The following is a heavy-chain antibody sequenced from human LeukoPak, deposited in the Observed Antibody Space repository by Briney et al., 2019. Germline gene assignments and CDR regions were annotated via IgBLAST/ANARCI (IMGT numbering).Heavy chain of an antibody. V-gene: IGHV3-30*02. J-gene: IGHJ4*02. CDR3: AKDHSGSGWYFNY. Sequence: GGSLRLSCAASGFTFSNYGMHWVRQAPGKGLEWVAFIRYDGSNKYYADSVKGRFTISRDNSKNTLFLQMNSLRAEDTAVFSCAKDHSGSGWYFNYWGQGTLVTVSS. CDR1: GFTFSNYG. CDR2: IRYDGSNK. D-gene: IGHD6-19*01.